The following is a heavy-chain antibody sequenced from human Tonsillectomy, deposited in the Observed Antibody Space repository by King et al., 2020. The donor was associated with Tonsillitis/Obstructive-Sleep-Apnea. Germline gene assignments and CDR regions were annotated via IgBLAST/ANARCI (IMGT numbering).Heavy chain of an antibody. CDR3: ARHRGSWGGGGWFDN. CDR2: INYSGST. V-gene: IGHV4-59*08. D-gene: IGHD6-13*01. CDR1: GGSISSFY. J-gene: IGHJ4*02. Sequence: VQLQESGPGLVKPSETLSLTCTVSGGSISSFYWSWIRQPPGKRLEWIAYINYSGSTNYNPSLKSRVTISVDTSKNQFSLKLSSVTAADTAVYYCARHRGSWGGGGWFDNWGQGALVTVSS.